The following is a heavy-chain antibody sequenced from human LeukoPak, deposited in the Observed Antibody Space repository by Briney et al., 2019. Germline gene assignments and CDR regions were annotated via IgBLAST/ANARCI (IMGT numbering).Heavy chain of an antibody. V-gene: IGHV1-24*01. Sequence: ASVKVSCKVSGYTLTELSMHWVRQAPGKGLEWMGGFDNEDGETIYAQKFQGRVTMTEDTSTDTAYMELSSLRSEDTAVYYCATGNYYDTSRYYQVYFDYWGQGTLVTVSS. CDR3: ATGNYYDTSRYYQVYFDY. J-gene: IGHJ4*02. CDR2: FDNEDGET. D-gene: IGHD3-22*01. CDR1: GYTLTELS.